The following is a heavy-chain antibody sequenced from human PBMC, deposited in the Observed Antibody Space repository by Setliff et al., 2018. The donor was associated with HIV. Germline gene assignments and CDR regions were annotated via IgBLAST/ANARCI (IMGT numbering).Heavy chain of an antibody. J-gene: IGHJ6*03. D-gene: IGHD3-3*01. Sequence: ASVKVSCKASGYTFRTYGIHWMRQAPGQRLEYLGWINTANGKTKYPQDLQGRVSITSDTSASTSYMELSSLRSQDMAVYYCARGPLVGDQYYPYHYRDVWGKGTTVTVSS. CDR2: INTANGKT. CDR3: ARGPLVGDQYYPYHYRDV. V-gene: IGHV1-3*03. CDR1: GYTFRTYG.